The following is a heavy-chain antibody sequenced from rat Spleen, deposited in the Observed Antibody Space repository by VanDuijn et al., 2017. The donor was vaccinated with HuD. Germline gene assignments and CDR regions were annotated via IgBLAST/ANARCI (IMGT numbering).Heavy chain of an antibody. CDR2: TTNSGGLT. Sequence: EVQLVESGGGLLQPGRSLKLSCTASGFTFINYVMAWVRQAPTKGLDWVASTTNSGGLTFYRDSVKGRFTISRDDAKSTLYLNMDSLRSEDTATYYCTTINYGGFGYRGQGTLVTVSS. CDR1: GFTFINYV. D-gene: IGHD1-11*01. J-gene: IGHJ3*01. CDR3: TTINYGGFGY. V-gene: IGHV5S23*01.